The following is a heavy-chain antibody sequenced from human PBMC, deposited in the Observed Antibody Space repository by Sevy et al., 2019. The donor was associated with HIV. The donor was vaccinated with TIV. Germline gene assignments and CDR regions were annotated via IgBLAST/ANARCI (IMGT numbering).Heavy chain of an antibody. Sequence: GGSLRLSCAVSGFSFDSYGMTWVRQAPGKGLEWVSGISGSGTRTYYADSVKGRFIISRDNSKNTLYLQMNSLRSEDTAIYYWGKGGGGHYDPDEIGYYFYYYNMDVWDKGTTVTVSS. J-gene: IGHJ6*03. V-gene: IGHV3-23*01. CDR2: ISGSGTRT. CDR1: GFSFDSYG. CDR3: GKGGGGHYDPDEIGYYFYYYNMDV. D-gene: IGHD3-22*01.